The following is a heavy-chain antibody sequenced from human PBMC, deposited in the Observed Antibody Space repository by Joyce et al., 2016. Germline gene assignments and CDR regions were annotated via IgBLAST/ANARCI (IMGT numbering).Heavy chain of an antibody. CDR1: EYTFISYY. CDR3: AQDVDTALY. Sequence: QVQLVQSGAEVKKPGASVKVSCKASEYTFISYYMHWVRQAPGQGLEWMGIINPSGGSTSYAQKFQGRVTMTRDTSTSTVYMELSSLRSEDMAVYYCAQDVDTALYWGQGTLVTVSS. D-gene: IGHD5-18*01. CDR2: INPSGGST. J-gene: IGHJ4*02. V-gene: IGHV1-46*01.